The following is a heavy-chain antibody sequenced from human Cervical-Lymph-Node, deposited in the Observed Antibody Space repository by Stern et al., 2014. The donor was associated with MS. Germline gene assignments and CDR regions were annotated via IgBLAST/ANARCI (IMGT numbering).Heavy chain of an antibody. CDR3: ARVIFYGDYWYFDL. D-gene: IGHD4-17*01. J-gene: IGHJ2*01. CDR1: GFTFISYA. Sequence: EVQLVESGGGLVKPGGSLRLSCTASGFTFISYAMNWVRQAPGKGLGWVSSITSRGSFIHYADSVKGRFTISRDDAKNSLNLQMNSLRAEDTAVYYCARVIFYGDYWYFDLWGRGTLVTVSS. V-gene: IGHV3-21*01. CDR2: ITSRGSFI.